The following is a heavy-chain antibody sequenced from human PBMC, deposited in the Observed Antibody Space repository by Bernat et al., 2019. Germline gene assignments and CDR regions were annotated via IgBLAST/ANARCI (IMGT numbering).Heavy chain of an antibody. D-gene: IGHD5-18*01. J-gene: IGHJ5*02. CDR1: GLNFSNYW. CDR2: IDQDGSDK. Sequence: EVHLAESGGGLVQPGGSLRLSCAASGLNFSNYWMSWVRQAPGKGLEWVANIDQDGSDKFYVDSVKGRFIVSRHNAKNSLYLQMNSLRAEDTAFYYCAREHRGGYSYNWFDPWGQGTLVTVSS. CDR3: AREHRGGYSYNWFDP. V-gene: IGHV3-7*03.